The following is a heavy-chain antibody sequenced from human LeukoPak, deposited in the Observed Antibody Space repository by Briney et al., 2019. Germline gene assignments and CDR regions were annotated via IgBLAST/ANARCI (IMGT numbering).Heavy chain of an antibody. D-gene: IGHD3-16*02. CDR1: GGSISSYY. J-gene: IGHJ6*03. Sequence: SGTLSLTCTVSGGSISSYYWSWIRQPPGKGLEWIGYIYYSGSTNYNPSLKSRVTISVDTSKNQFSLKLSSVTAADTAVYYCARASAEFSYYYYYYMDVWGKGTTVTISS. V-gene: IGHV4-59*01. CDR2: IYYSGST. CDR3: ARASAEFSYYYYYYMDV.